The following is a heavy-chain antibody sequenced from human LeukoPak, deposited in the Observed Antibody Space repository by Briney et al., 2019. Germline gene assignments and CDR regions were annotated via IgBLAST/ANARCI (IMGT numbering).Heavy chain of an antibody. CDR1: GGSISSGGYS. Sequence: SETLSLTCAVSGGSISSGGYSWSWIRQPPGKGLEWIGYIYYSGSTNYNPSLKSRVTISVDTSKNQFSLKLSSVTAADTAVYYCARQDEDSSGWYDYWGQGTLVTVSS. CDR3: ARQDEDSSGWYDY. CDR2: IYYSGST. D-gene: IGHD6-19*01. V-gene: IGHV4-61*08. J-gene: IGHJ4*02.